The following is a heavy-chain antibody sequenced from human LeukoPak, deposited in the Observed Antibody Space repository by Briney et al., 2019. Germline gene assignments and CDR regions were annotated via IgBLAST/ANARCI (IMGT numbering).Heavy chain of an antibody. CDR3: ARVRVPAAIHVGAGDY. D-gene: IGHD2-2*02. CDR2: IYYSGST. J-gene: IGHJ4*02. V-gene: IGHV4-39*07. CDR1: GGSISSSSYY. Sequence: PSETLSLTCTVSGGSISSSSYYWGWIRQPPGKGLEWIGSIYYSGSTYYNPSLKSRVTISVDTSKNQFSLKLSSVTAADTAVYYCARVRVPAAIHVGAGDYWGQGTLVTVSS.